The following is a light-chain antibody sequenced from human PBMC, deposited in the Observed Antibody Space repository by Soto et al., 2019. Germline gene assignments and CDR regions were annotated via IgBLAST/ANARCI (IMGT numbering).Light chain of an antibody. CDR1: QSVSSN. J-gene: IGKJ1*01. Sequence: EVVMTQSPATLSVSPGERATLSCRASQSVSSNLAWFQQKPGQAPRLLIDGASTRATGIPARFTGSGSGTDFTLTISSLQSEDFAVYYCQQYNSWPWTFGQGTKVEV. V-gene: IGKV3-15*01. CDR3: QQYNSWPWT. CDR2: GAS.